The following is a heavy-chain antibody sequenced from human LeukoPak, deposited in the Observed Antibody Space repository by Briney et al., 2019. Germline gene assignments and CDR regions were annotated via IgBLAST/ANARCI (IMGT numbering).Heavy chain of an antibody. J-gene: IGHJ6*03. V-gene: IGHV3-74*01. CDR2: INSDGSGT. D-gene: IGHD4-11*01. CDR3: ARGGGLQGYYYYMDV. CDR1: GFTFSSYW. Sequence: PGGSLRLSCAASGFTFSSYWMPWVRQAPGKGLVWVSRINSDGSGTSYADSVKGRFTISRDNAKNTLYLQMNSLRAEDTAVYYCARGGGLQGYYYYMDVWGKGTTVTVSS.